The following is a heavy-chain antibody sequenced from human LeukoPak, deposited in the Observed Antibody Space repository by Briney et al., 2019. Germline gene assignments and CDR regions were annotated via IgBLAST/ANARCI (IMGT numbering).Heavy chain of an antibody. CDR2: ISDRGPA. CDR3: ARSRQASGLLGS. D-gene: IGHD3-10*01. V-gene: IGHV4-30-2*01. J-gene: IGHJ5*01. Sequence: SQTLSLTCTVSRGAITSGGYSWNWIRQPPGKGLEWIGYISDRGPAYYNPSLKSRFTISVDRPKNQFFLTVTSVTAADTAVYFCARSRQASGLLGSWGQGILVAVSS. CDR1: RGAITSGGYS.